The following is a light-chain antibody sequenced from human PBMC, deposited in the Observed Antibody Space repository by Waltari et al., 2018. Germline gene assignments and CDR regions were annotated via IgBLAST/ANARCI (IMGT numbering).Light chain of an antibody. CDR2: KDT. J-gene: IGLJ2*01. CDR1: DSPKQY. CDR3: QSADSTNTYWV. Sequence: SYELTQPPSVSVSPGQTARTTCSGDDSPKQYAFWYRQKPGQAPEWLIYKDTERPSGSPERVSASSSGTTVTLTITGVQPEDEADYYCQSADSTNTYWVFGGGTKLTVL. V-gene: IGLV3-25*03.